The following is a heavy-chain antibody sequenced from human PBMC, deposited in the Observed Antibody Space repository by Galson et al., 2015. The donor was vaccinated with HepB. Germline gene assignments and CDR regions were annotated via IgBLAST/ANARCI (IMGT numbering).Heavy chain of an antibody. D-gene: IGHD4-23*01. CDR1: GFTVSSNY. V-gene: IGHV3-66*02. Sequence: SLRLSCAASGFTVSSNYMSWVRQAPGKGLEWVSVIYSGGSTYYADSVKGRFTISRDNSKNTLYLQMNSLRAEDTAVYYCARGALWDYGGNSDNDAFDIWGQGTMVTVSS. CDR3: ARGALWDYGGNSDNDAFDI. CDR2: IYSGGST. J-gene: IGHJ3*02.